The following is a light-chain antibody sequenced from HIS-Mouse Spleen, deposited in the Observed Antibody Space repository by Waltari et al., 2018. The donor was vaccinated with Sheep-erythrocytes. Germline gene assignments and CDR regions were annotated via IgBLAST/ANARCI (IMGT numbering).Light chain of an antibody. Sequence: QSALTQPASVSGSPGQSITISCTGTSSDVGSYNLVPWYQQHPGKAPNLMIYEVSKRRSGVTNRFSASKSGNTDSLTISGLQAEDEADYYCCAYAGSSTPWVFGGGTKLTVL. CDR2: EVS. CDR3: CAYAGSSTPWV. V-gene: IGLV2-23*02. CDR1: SSDVGSYNL. J-gene: IGLJ3*02.